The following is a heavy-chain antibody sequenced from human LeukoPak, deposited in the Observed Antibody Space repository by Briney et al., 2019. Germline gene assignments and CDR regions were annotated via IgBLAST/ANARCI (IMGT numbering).Heavy chain of an antibody. D-gene: IGHD3-10*01. V-gene: IGHV4-34*01. Sequence: PSETLSLTCAVYGGSFSGYYWSWIRQPPGKGLEWIGEINHSGSTNYNPSLKSRVTISVDTSKNQFSLKLSSVTAADTAVYYCARGATMVRGVNRRMNWFDPWGQGTLVTVSS. CDR1: GGSFSGYY. CDR3: ARGATMVRGVNRRMNWFDP. CDR2: INHSGST. J-gene: IGHJ5*02.